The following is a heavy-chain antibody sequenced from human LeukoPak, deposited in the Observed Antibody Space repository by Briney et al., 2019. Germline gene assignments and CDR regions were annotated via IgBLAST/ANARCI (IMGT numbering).Heavy chain of an antibody. Sequence: GGSLRLSCAASGFTFDDYAMHWVRQAPGKGLELVSLISGDGGSTYYADSVKGRFTISRDNSKNSPYLQMNSLRTEDTALYYCAKDSADIVVVPAASGFDYWGQGTLVTVSS. D-gene: IGHD2-2*01. V-gene: IGHV3-43*02. CDR2: ISGDGGST. CDR1: GFTFDDYA. CDR3: AKDSADIVVVPAASGFDY. J-gene: IGHJ4*02.